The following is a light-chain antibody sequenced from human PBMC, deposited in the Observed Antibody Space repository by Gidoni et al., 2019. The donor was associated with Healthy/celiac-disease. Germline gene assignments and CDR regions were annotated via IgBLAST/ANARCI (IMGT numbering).Light chain of an antibody. Sequence: DIQMTHYPFSLSASVGDRVTITCQSSQDISNYLNWYQQKPGKAPKLLIYDASNLETGVPSRFSGSGSGTDFTFTISSLQPEDIATYYCQQYDNLPPFTFGPGTKVDIK. J-gene: IGKJ3*01. CDR3: QQYDNLPPFT. V-gene: IGKV1-33*01. CDR2: DAS. CDR1: QDISNY.